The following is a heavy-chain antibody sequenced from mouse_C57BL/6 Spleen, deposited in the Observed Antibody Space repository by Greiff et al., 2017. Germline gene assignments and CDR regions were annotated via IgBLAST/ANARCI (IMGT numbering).Heavy chain of an antibody. D-gene: IGHD1-1*01. Sequence: EVQGVESGGGLVQPGGSLSLSCAASGFTFTDYYMSWVRQPPGKALEWLGFIRNKANGYTTEYSASVKGRFTISRDNSQSILYLQMNALRAEDSATYYCARSLHYYGSSYGAMDYWGQGTSVTVSS. J-gene: IGHJ4*01. CDR3: ARSLHYYGSSYGAMDY. CDR1: GFTFTDYY. V-gene: IGHV7-3*01. CDR2: IRNKANGYTT.